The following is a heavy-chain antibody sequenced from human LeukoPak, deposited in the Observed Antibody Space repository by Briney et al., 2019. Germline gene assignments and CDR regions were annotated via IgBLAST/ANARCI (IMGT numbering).Heavy chain of an antibody. Sequence: SQTLSLTCAISGDSVSSNSAAWNWIRQSPSRGPEWLGRTYYRSQWYNEYAVSVKSRIIINPDTSKNQVSLQLNSVTPEDTGVYYCASHAFDYWGQGTLVTVSS. CDR3: ASHAFDY. CDR2: TYYRSQWYN. CDR1: GDSVSSNSAA. V-gene: IGHV6-1*01. J-gene: IGHJ4*02.